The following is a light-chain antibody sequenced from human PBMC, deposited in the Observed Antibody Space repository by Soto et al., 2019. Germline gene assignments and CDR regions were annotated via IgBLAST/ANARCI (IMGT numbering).Light chain of an antibody. CDR3: QSYDSSLSVV. V-gene: IGLV1-40*01. CDR2: GNS. J-gene: IGLJ2*01. CDR1: SSNIGAGYD. Sequence: QSVLTQPPSVSGAPGQRVTISCTGSSSNIGAGYDVHWYQQLPGTAPKLLIYGNSNRPSGVPDRFSGSKSGTSASLAITGXXXXXEADYYCQSYDSSLSVVFGGGTKLTVL.